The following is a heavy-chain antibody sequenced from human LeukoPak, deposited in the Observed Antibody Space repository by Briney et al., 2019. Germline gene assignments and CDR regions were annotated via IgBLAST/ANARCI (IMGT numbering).Heavy chain of an antibody. Sequence: GGSLRLSCAVSGFTFSSYWMTWVRQVPGKGREWVANINQGGSEKYYVDSVKGRFTISRDNAKNSLYLQMNSLRAEDTAVYYCARLGISSSWSDYWGQGTLVTVSS. D-gene: IGHD6-13*01. CDR1: GFTFSSYW. J-gene: IGHJ4*02. V-gene: IGHV3-7*01. CDR2: INQGGSEK. CDR3: ARLGISSSWSDY.